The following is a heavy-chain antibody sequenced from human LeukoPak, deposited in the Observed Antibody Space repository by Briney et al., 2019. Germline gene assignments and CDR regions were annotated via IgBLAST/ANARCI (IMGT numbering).Heavy chain of an antibody. CDR1: GLTFSSYG. V-gene: IGHV3-30*02. CDR3: AKDTGDYYYYYMDV. D-gene: IGHD7-27*01. Sequence: GGSLRLSCAASGLTFSSYGMHWVRQAPGKGLEWVAFIRYDGSNKYYADSVKGRFTISRDNSKNTLYLQMNSLRAEDTAVYYCAKDTGDYYYYYMDVWGKGTTVTVSS. J-gene: IGHJ6*03. CDR2: IRYDGSNK.